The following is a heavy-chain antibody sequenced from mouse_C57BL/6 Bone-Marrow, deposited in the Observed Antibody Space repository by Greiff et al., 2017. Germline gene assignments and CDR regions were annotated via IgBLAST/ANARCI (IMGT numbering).Heavy chain of an antibody. CDR2: ISSGSSTI. CDR1: GFTFSDYG. V-gene: IGHV5-17*01. Sequence: ELKLQQSGGGLVKPGGSLKLSCAASGFTFSDYGMHWVRQAPEKGLEWVAYISSGSSTIYYADTVKGRFTISRDNAKNTLFLQMTSLRSEDTAMYYCARGYYSNYGGYAMDYWGQGTAVTVSS. CDR3: ARGYYSNYGGYAMDY. D-gene: IGHD2-5*01. J-gene: IGHJ4*01.